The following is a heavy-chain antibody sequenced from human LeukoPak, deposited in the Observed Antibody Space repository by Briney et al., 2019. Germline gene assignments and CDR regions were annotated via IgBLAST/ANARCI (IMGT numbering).Heavy chain of an antibody. V-gene: IGHV3-30-3*01. D-gene: IGHD3-22*01. CDR3: ARVYYYDSSGSDY. CDR1: GFTFSSYW. J-gene: IGHJ4*02. Sequence: GGSLRLSCAASGFTFSSYWMSWVRQAPGKGLEWVAVISYDGSNKYYADSVKGRFTISRDNSKNTLYLQMNSLRAEDTAVYYCARVYYYDSSGSDYWGQGTLVTVSS. CDR2: ISYDGSNK.